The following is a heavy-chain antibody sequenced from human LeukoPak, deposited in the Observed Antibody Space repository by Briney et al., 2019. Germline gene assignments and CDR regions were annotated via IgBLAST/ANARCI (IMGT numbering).Heavy chain of an antibody. Sequence: ASVKVSCTASGYTFTSYGISWVRQAPGQGLEWMGWISAYNGNTNYAQKLQGRVTMTTDTSTSTAYMELRSLRSDDTAVYYCARDKVVVVPAAIRSRWFDRWGHGTQVIVSS. V-gene: IGHV1-18*01. CDR2: ISAYNGNT. CDR3: ARDKVVVVPAAIRSRWFDR. J-gene: IGHJ5*02. D-gene: IGHD2-2*01. CDR1: GYTFTSYG.